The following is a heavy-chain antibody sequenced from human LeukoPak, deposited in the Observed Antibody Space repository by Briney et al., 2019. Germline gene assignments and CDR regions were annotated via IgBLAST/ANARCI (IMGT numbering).Heavy chain of an antibody. D-gene: IGHD1-26*01. Sequence: PSETLSLTCTVSGGSISSSNYYWGWIRQPPGKGLERIGSIYYSGNTYYNPSLKSRATISVDTSKNQFSLKLTSVTAADTAVYYCAHFKGGSFDFWGQGTMVTVSS. CDR3: AHFKGGSFDF. CDR1: GGSISSSNYY. V-gene: IGHV4-39*01. CDR2: IYYSGNT. J-gene: IGHJ3*01.